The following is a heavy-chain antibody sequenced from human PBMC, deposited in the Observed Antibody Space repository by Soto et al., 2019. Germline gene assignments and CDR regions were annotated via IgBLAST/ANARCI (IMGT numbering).Heavy chain of an antibody. CDR1: GGSVSSSFFS. J-gene: IGHJ5*02. D-gene: IGHD3-3*02. CDR3: ARLTTSSSFYLFDP. V-gene: IGHV4-61*01. Sequence: SGSLSLTCTVFGGSVSSSFFSWSWIRQPPGQRLEWFGCIYYTGTTNYNPSLARRVALSVDTSKKQFTLNLRSLTAADTARYYCARLTTSSSFYLFDPWGQGMLVTVSS. CDR2: IYYTGTT.